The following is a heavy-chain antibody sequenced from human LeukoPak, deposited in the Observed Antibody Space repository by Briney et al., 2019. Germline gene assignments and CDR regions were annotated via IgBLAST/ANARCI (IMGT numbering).Heavy chain of an antibody. CDR3: ARAPRGNLQGDC. V-gene: IGHV4-30-4*01. CDR1: GGSISSGDYY. J-gene: IGHJ4*02. CDR2: IYYSGST. D-gene: IGHD3-10*01. Sequence: SQTLSLTCSVSGGSISSGDYYWNWIRRPPGTGLEWLGYIYYSGSTYYNPSLMSRVTISVDASKNQFSLKLTSVTAADTAVYYCARAPRGNLQGDCWGQGTLVTVSS.